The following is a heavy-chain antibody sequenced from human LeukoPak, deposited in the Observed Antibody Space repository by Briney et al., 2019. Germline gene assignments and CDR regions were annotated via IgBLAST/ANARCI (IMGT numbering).Heavy chain of an antibody. D-gene: IGHD3-16*02. J-gene: IGHJ4*02. CDR2: INWNGGGT. CDR1: GFTFDDFG. V-gene: IGHV3-20*04. Sequence: GGSLRLSCAASGFTFDDFGMTWVRHAPGKGLEWVSGINWNGGGTGYADSVKGRFTISRDNAKKILYLQMKSLRVEDTAVYYCARWELSGRVMERLSWIDHWGQGALVTVSS. CDR3: ARWELSGRVMERLSWIDH.